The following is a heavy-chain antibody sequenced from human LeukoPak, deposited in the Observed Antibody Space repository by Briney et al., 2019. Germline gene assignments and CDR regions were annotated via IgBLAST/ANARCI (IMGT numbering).Heavy chain of an antibody. CDR1: GYSISSGYY. J-gene: IGHJ3*02. D-gene: IGHD3-3*01. V-gene: IGHV4-38-2*02. CDR2: IYTSGST. CDR3: ARHEAPTLFTIFGVVTSHDAFDI. Sequence: SETLSLTCTVSGYSISSGYYWSWIRQPAGKGLEWIGRIYTSGSTYYNPSLKSRVTISVDTSKNQFSLKLSSVTAADTAVYYCARHEAPTLFTIFGVVTSHDAFDIWGQGTMVTVSS.